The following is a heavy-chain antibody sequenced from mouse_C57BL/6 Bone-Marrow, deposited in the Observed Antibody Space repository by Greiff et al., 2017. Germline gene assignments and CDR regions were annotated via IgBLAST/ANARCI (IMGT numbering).Heavy chain of an antibody. CDR1: GFTFSDYG. J-gene: IGHJ2*01. D-gene: IGHD1-1*01. CDR3: ARLFPTAVGGDY. Sequence: EVMLVESGGGLVKPGGSLKLSCAASGFTFSDYGMHWVRQAPEKGLEWVAYISSGSSTTYYADTVKGRFTISRDNAKNTLFLQMSSLRSEDTAMYYGARLFPTAVGGDYWGQGTTLTVSA. V-gene: IGHV5-17*01. CDR2: ISSGSSTT.